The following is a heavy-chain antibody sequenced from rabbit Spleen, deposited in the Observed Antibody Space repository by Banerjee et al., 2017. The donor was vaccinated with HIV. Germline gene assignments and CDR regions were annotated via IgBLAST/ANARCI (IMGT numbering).Heavy chain of an antibody. V-gene: IGHV1S45*01. J-gene: IGHJ4*01. D-gene: IGHD1-1*01. CDR1: GFSFSSSVY. Sequence: QEQLGESGGDLVQPEGSLTLTCTASGFSFSSSVYMCWVRQAPGKGLEWIACINVVTGKSVYANWAKGRFIMSRPSSTTVTLQMTSLTVADTATYFCARDLVTVIGWNFYLWGPGTLVTVS. CDR2: INVVTGKS. CDR3: ARDLVTVIGWNFYL.